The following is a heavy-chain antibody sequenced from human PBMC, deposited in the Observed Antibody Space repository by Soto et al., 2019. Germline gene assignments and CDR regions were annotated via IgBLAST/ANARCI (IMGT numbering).Heavy chain of an antibody. CDR2: INYSGST. J-gene: IGHJ6*02. CDR1: GGSISSGDYY. D-gene: IGHD6-13*01. Sequence: QVQLQESGPGLVKPSQTLSLTCTVSGGSISSGDYYWSWIRQPPGKGLEWMGSINYSGSTSYNPSLKSRVTTSITTSKDQFPLKLSSGTAADTAVYYCASGGRKWGSSWDYYYYGMDVWGQGTTVTVSS. CDR3: ASGGRKWGSSWDYYYYGMDV. V-gene: IGHV4-30-4*01.